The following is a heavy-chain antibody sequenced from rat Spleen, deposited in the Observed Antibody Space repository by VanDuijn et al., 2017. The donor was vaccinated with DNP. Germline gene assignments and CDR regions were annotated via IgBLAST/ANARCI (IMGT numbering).Heavy chain of an antibody. CDR2: IWNTGGT. Sequence: QVQLKESGPGLVQPSQTLSLTCTVAGFSLTGYNVHWVRQPPGKGLEWKGIIWNTGGTRYNSALKSRLTIIKDTSKSQVFLKMNSLQTEDTATYYCASTLVNYGTYGYYAMDAWGQGTSVTVSS. CDR1: GFSLTGYN. V-gene: IGHV2-41*01. D-gene: IGHD1-3*01. J-gene: IGHJ4*01. CDR3: ASTLVNYGTYGYYAMDA.